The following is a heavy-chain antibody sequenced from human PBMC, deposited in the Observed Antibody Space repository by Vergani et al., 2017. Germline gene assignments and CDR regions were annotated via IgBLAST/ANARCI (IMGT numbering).Heavy chain of an antibody. D-gene: IGHD3-10*01. CDR3: AVRPRVNLVGGEIVTKRTFDY. CDR1: GESFSSFY. CDR2: INNDGHT. J-gene: IGHJ4*02. V-gene: IGHV4-34*02. Sequence: QVQLQQWGAGVVKPSGTLSLTCAVFGESFSSFYWSWIRQPPGNGLEWIGEINNDGHTNYNPSLESRVTVSRDTAKNQFSLNLMSVTAADTAMYYCAVRPRVNLVGGEIVTKRTFDYLSQGSLVTVSS.